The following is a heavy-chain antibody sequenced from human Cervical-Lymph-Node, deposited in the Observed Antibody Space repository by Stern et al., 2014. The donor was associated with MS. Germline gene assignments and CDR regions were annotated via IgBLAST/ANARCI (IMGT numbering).Heavy chain of an antibody. CDR3: ARHRCTGGSCLLDY. V-gene: IGHV3-21*01. CDR1: GFTFSHYG. Sequence: EVQLVESGGGVVQPGRSLRLSCVTSGFTFSHYGVHWVRQAPGKGLEWVSSISKSSTDKDYADSVKGRFTISRDNAKNSLSLQMNTLKVEDTAVYYCARHRCTGGSCLLDYWGQGILVAVSS. CDR2: ISKSSTDK. D-gene: IGHD2-8*02. J-gene: IGHJ4*02.